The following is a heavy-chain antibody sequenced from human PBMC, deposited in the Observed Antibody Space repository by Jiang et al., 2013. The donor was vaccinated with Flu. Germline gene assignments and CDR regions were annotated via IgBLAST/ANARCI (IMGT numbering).Heavy chain of an antibody. J-gene: IGHJ4*02. V-gene: IGHV4-39*01. CDR2: IYYSGST. Sequence: GSGLVKPSETLSLTCTVSGGSISSSSYYWGWIRQPPGKGLEWIGSIYYSGSTYYNPSLKSRVTISVDTSKNQFSLKLSSVTAADTAVYYCARHGGNVVVTAIDYWGQGTLVTVSS. CDR1: GGSISSSSYY. CDR3: ARHGGNVVVTAIDY. D-gene: IGHD2-21*02.